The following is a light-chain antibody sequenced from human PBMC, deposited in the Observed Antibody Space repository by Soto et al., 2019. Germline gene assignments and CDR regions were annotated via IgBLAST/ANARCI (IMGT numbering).Light chain of an antibody. CDR2: DAS. Sequence: DIMVTQSPATLSLSPGESATLSCRASQSIGHFLVWYQQKPGQAPRLLISDASKRATGIPARFSGIGSGTDFTLTISRLEPEDFAVYYCQQYNYSPWTYGQGTKVEIK. J-gene: IGKJ1*01. CDR1: QSIGHF. V-gene: IGKV3-11*01. CDR3: QQYNYSPWT.